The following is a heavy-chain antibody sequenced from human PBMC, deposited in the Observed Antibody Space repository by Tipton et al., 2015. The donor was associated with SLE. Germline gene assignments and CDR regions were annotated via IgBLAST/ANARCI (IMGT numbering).Heavy chain of an antibody. D-gene: IGHD3-10*01. CDR2: ISYDGSNK. V-gene: IGHV3-30*03. CDR1: GFTFSSYG. Sequence: QLVQSGGGVVQPGRSLRLSCAASGFTFSSYGIHWVRQAPGKGLEWVAVISYDGSNKYYADSVKGRFTISRDNSKNTLYLQMNSLRAEDTAVYYCARSRRFGELLSHFDYWGQVTLVTVSS. J-gene: IGHJ4*02. CDR3: ARSRRFGELLSHFDY.